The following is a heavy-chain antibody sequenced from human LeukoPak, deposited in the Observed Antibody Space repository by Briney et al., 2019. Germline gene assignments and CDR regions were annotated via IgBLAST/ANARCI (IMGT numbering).Heavy chain of an antibody. CDR1: GFTFSSYW. D-gene: IGHD5-12*01. Sequence: PGGSLRLSCAASGFTFSSYWMSWVRQAPGKGLEWVAVISYDGSNKYYADSVKGRFTISRDNPKNTLYLQMNSLRAEDTAVYYCARDRRWLQLPLDYWGQGTLVTVSS. J-gene: IGHJ4*02. CDR3: ARDRRWLQLPLDY. CDR2: ISYDGSNK. V-gene: IGHV3-30-3*01.